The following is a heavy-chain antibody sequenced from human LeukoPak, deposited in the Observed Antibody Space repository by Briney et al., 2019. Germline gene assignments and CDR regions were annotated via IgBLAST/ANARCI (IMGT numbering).Heavy chain of an antibody. D-gene: IGHD6-19*01. J-gene: IGHJ4*02. V-gene: IGHV3-21*01. CDR2: ISSSSSYI. Sequence: GGSLRLSSAASGFTFSSYSMNWVRQAPGKGLEWVSSISSSSSYIYYADSVKGRFTISRDNAKNSLYLQMNSLRAEDTAVYYCARARAAVAGPIPSLWGQGTLVTVSS. CDR1: GFTFSSYS. CDR3: ARARAAVAGPIPSL.